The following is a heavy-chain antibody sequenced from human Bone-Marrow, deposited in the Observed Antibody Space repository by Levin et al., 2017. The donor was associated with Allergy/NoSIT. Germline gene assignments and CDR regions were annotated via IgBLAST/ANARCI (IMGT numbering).Heavy chain of an antibody. CDR1: GGTFNTYA. D-gene: IGHD7-27*01. J-gene: IGHJ2*01. CDR3: ASRHGDEEAWYFDL. CDR2: IILMFGTP. V-gene: IGHV1-69*06. Sequence: SVKVSCKASGGTFNTYAITWVRQAPGQGLEWMGHIILMFGTPTYAQMFHDRVTFTADKSTGTAYMELSSLRSDDTAVYYCASRHGDEEAWYFDLWGRGTLITVSS.